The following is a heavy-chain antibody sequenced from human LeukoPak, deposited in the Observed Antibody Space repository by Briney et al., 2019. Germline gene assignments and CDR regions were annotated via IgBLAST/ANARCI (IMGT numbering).Heavy chain of an antibody. CDR1: GFTFSSYG. Sequence: GGSLRLSCAASGFTFSSYGMHWVRQAPGKGLEWVAFIRYDGSNKYYADSVKGRFTISRDNSKNTLYLQMNSLRDEDTAVYYCARWGGCGYGIDFWGQGTLVTVSS. J-gene: IGHJ4*02. V-gene: IGHV3-30*02. CDR3: ARWGGCGYGIDF. D-gene: IGHD3-16*01. CDR2: IRYDGSNK.